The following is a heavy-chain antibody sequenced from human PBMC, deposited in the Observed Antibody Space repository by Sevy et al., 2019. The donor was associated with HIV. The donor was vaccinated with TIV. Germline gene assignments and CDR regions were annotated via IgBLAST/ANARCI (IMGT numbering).Heavy chain of an antibody. D-gene: IGHD6-13*01. J-gene: IGHJ4*02. CDR2: ISWDGGST. V-gene: IGHV3-43*01. CDR3: AKDIHNILSSSWYYFDY. Sequence: GGSLRLSCAASGFTFDDYTMHWVRQAPGKGLKWVSLISWDGGSTYYADSVKGRFTISRDNSKNSLYLQMNSLRTEDTALYYCAKDIHNILSSSWYYFDYWGQRTLVTVSS. CDR1: GFTFDDYT.